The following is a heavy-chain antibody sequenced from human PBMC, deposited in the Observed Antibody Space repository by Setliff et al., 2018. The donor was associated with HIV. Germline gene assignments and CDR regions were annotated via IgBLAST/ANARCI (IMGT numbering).Heavy chain of an antibody. D-gene: IGHD2-21*02. J-gene: IGHJ1*01. CDR1: GGFINSDNYY. CDR3: ASRGIVVVTMSMPDEFFVH. V-gene: IGHV4-39*01. Sequence: SETLSLTCSVSGGFINSDNYYWGWIRQAPGKGLEWIGSIYYSGTTYYNPSLRGRVTISVDRSRNQFSLTLNSVTAADTATYYCASRGIVVVTMSMPDEFFVHWGHGTLVTVS. CDR2: IYYSGTT.